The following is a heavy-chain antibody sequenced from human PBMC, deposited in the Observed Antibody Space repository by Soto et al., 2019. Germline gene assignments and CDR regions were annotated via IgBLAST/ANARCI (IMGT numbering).Heavy chain of an antibody. J-gene: IGHJ6*02. V-gene: IGHV2-5*02. CDR2: IYWDDDK. D-gene: IGHD3-3*01. Sequence: QITLKESGPTLVKPTQTLTLTCTFSGFSLTTSGVGVGWIRQPPGKALEWLALIYWDDDKRYSPSLKSRLTLTKDTSKNQGVLTMTNMDPVDTGTYYCAHRRAIFGVVYGLDVWGQGTTVTVSS. CDR1: GFSLTTSGVG. CDR3: AHRRAIFGVVYGLDV.